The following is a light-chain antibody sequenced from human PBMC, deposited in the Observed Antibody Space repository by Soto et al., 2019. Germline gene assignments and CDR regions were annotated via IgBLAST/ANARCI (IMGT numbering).Light chain of an antibody. V-gene: IGLV2-14*01. CDR1: SSDVDGYNY. J-gene: IGLJ1*01. CDR3: SSYTSSNFYV. Sequence: QSALTQPASVSGSPGQSITMSCTGTSSDVDGYNYVSWYQQHPGKAPKLMIYEVSNRPSGVSNRFSGSKSGNTASLTISGLQAEDEADYYCSSYTSSNFYVFGTGTKATVL. CDR2: EVS.